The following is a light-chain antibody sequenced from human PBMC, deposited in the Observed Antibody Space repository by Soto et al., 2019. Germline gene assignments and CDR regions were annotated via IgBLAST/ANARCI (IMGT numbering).Light chain of an antibody. CDR2: GAS. J-gene: IGKJ2*01. CDR3: QQYNSWPYT. CDR1: QSVSDN. V-gene: IGKV3-15*01. Sequence: EIVMTQSPATLSVSPGERVTLSCRASQSVSDNLAWYQQKPGQAPRLLIYGASTRATTIPARFSGSGSGTEFTLTISSLQSEDFAVYYCQQYNSWPYTFGQGTKLDIK.